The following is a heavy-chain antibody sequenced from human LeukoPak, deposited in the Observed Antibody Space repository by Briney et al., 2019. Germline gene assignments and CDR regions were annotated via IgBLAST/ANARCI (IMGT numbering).Heavy chain of an antibody. J-gene: IGHJ4*02. CDR2: IIPIFGTA. CDR3: ARAGDSSGYYQYYFDY. Sequence: SVKVSCKASGGTFSSYAISWVRQAPGRGLEWMGGIIPIFGTANYAQKFQGRVTITTDESTSTAYMELSSLRSEDTAVYYCARAGDSSGYYQYYFDYWGQGTLVTVSS. V-gene: IGHV1-69*05. D-gene: IGHD3-22*01. CDR1: GGTFSSYA.